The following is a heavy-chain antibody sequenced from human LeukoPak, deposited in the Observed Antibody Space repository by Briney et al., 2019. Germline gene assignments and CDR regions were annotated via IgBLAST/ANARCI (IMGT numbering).Heavy chain of an antibody. D-gene: IGHD3-10*01. CDR2: IYHSGST. CDR3: ARDPTPLNYYGSGSYNDY. CDR1: GYSISSGYY. V-gene: IGHV4-38-2*02. J-gene: IGHJ4*02. Sequence: SETLSLTCAVSGYSISSGYYWGWIRQPPGKGLEWIGSIYHSGSTYHNPSLKSRVTISVDTSKNQFSLKLSSVTAADTAVYYCARDPTPLNYYGSGSYNDYWGQGTLVTVSS.